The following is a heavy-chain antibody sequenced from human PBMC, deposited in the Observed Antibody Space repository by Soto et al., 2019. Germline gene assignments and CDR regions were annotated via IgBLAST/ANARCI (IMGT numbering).Heavy chain of an antibody. CDR1: GGTFNNYP. Sequence: QVQLVQSGAEVKKPASSVKVSCKASGGTFNNYPITWVRQAPGEGLEWMGGSIPIFGTANYAQNFQGRVTISVDESTSTAYMELSSLRSEDTAVYYCARGRGYSGDDHYYYFDMDGWGQGTTVTVSS. CDR2: SIPIFGTA. V-gene: IGHV1-69*01. CDR3: ARGRGYSGDDHYYYFDMDG. J-gene: IGHJ6*02. D-gene: IGHD5-12*01.